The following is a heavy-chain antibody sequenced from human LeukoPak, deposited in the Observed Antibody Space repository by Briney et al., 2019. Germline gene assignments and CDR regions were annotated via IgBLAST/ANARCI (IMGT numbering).Heavy chain of an antibody. CDR1: GYTFTGYY. V-gene: IGHV1-2*02. J-gene: IGHJ5*02. Sequence: ASVNVSCKASGYTFTGYYMHWVRQAPGQGLEWMGWINPNSGGTNYAQKFQGRVTMTRDTSISTAYMELSRLRSDDTAVYYCARGFVWFGESYNWFDPWGQGIPVTVSS. CDR2: INPNSGGT. CDR3: ARGFVWFGESYNWFDP. D-gene: IGHD3-10*01.